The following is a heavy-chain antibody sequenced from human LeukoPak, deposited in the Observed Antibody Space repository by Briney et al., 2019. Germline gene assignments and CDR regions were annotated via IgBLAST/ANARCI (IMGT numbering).Heavy chain of an antibody. CDR3: ARYSSSYDFDY. Sequence: GASVKVSCKASGGTFSSYSINWVRQAPGQGLEWMGGIIPIFGTANYAQKFQGRVTITTDESTSTAYMELSSLRSEDTAVYYCARYSSSYDFDYWGQGTLVTVSS. V-gene: IGHV1-69*05. D-gene: IGHD6-13*01. CDR1: GGTFSSYS. CDR2: IIPIFGTA. J-gene: IGHJ4*02.